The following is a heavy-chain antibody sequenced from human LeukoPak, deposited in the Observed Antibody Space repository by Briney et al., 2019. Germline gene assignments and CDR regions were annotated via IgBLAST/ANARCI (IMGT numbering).Heavy chain of an antibody. V-gene: IGHV3-53*05. Sequence: GGSLRLSCAASGFTVSSNYMSWVRQAPGKGLEWVSVIYSGGSTYYADSVKGRFTISRDNSKNTLSLQMNSLRAEDTAVYYCARDPYYYDSSGYYFPHWGQGTLSPSPQ. CDR1: GFTVSSNY. D-gene: IGHD3-22*01. CDR2: IYSGGST. CDR3: ARDPYYYDSSGYYFPH. J-gene: IGHJ4*02.